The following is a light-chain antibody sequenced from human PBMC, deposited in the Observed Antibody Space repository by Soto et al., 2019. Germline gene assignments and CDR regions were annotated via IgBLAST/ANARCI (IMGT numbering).Light chain of an antibody. CDR2: DVS. CDR1: SSDVGGYNY. V-gene: IGLV2-14*03. Sequence: QSALTQPASVSGSPGQSITISCTGTSSDVGGYNYVSWYQQHPGRAPTLMIYDVSNRPSGVSHRFSGSKSGNTASLTISGLQAEDEDDYYCSSYTSSSALEVFGTGTKLTVL. J-gene: IGLJ1*01. CDR3: SSYTSSSALEV.